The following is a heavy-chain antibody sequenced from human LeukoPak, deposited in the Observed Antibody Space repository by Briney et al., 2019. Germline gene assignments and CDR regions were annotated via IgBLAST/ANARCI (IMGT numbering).Heavy chain of an antibody. V-gene: IGHV1-8*01. Sequence: ASVRVSCKASGYTFTSYDINWVRQAAGQGLEWMGWMNPNSGNTGYAQKFQGRITMARNTSISTAYMELSSLTSEDTAVYFCARRYDSGSYHLPHWGQGTLVSVSS. J-gene: IGHJ4*02. CDR2: MNPNSGNT. CDR1: GYTFTSYD. D-gene: IGHD3-10*01. CDR3: ARRYDSGSYHLPH.